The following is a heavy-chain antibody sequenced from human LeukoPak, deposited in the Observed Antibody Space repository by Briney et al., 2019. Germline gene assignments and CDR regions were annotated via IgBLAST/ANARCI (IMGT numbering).Heavy chain of an antibody. J-gene: IGHJ3*02. V-gene: IGHV4-31*03. CDR3: ATPFCGTISCLDVFDI. D-gene: IGHD2-2*01. CDR1: GVYITSDKYY. CDR2: MYYSGTP. Sequence: ASQTLSLTCTVSGVYITSDKYYWSRFRQRPGNGLEWIGYMYYSGTPSYNPSIKSRVSISVDTSRSHFSLKLSSVTAADTAVYYCATPFCGTISCLDVFDIWSQGTMVTVSS.